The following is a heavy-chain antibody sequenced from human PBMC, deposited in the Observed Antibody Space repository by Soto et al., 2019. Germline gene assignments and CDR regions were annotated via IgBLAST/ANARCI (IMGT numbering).Heavy chain of an antibody. CDR1: GDSVSNNSVA. Sequence: PSQTLPLTCAISGDSVSNNSVAWNWVRQSPSRGLEWLGRTYYRSKWHYDYAPSVRSRITINPDTSKNHFSLQLNSVSPEDAAVYYCARTLRGRGVKYFDDWGQGTLVTVSS. J-gene: IGHJ4*02. D-gene: IGHD3-10*01. V-gene: IGHV6-1*01. CDR2: TYYRSKWHY. CDR3: ARTLRGRGVKYFDD.